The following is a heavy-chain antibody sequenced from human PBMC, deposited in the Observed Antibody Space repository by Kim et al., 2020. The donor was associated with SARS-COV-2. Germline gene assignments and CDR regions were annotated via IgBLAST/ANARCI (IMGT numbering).Heavy chain of an antibody. J-gene: IGHJ4*02. Sequence: SETLSLTCTVSGGSISSYYWSWIRQPPGKGLEWIGYIYYSGSTNYNPSLKSRVTISVDTSKNQFSLKLSSVTAADTAVYYCARALYSSSFPYFDYWGQGTLVTVSS. CDR3: ARALYSSSFPYFDY. CDR1: GGSISSYY. V-gene: IGHV4-59*01. D-gene: IGHD6-6*01. CDR2: IYYSGST.